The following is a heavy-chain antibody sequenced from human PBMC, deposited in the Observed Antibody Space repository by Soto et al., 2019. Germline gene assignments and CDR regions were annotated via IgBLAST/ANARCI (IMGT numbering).Heavy chain of an antibody. CDR1: GGSISSGGYS. D-gene: IGHD6-19*01. Sequence: QLQRQESGSGLVKPSQTLSLTCAVSGGSISSGGYSWSWIRQPPGKGLEWIGYIYHSGSTYYNPSLKSRVTISVDRSKNQFSLKLSSVTAADTAVYYCARAAGLGAVAVDYWGQGTLVTVSS. V-gene: IGHV4-30-2*01. CDR2: IYHSGST. CDR3: ARAAGLGAVAVDY. J-gene: IGHJ4*02.